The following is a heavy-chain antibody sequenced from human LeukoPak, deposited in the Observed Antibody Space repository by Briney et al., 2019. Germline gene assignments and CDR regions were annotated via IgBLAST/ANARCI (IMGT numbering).Heavy chain of an antibody. D-gene: IGHD1-26*01. CDR3: AREWGMGAKPAYNWLDP. J-gene: IGHJ5*02. CDR2: INPSGGST. V-gene: IGHV1-46*01. Sequence: ASVKVSCKASGYTFTSYYMHWVRQAPGQGLEWMGIINPSGGSTSYAQKFQGRVTMTRDMSTSTVYMELSSLRSEDTAVYYCAREWGMGAKPAYNWLDPWGQGTLVTVSS. CDR1: GYTFTSYY.